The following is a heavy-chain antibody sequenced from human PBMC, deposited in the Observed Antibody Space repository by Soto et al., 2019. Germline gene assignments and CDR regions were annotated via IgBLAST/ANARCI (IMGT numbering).Heavy chain of an antibody. D-gene: IGHD6-6*01. Sequence: SETLSLTCAVYGGSFSGYYWSWIRQPPGKGLEWIGEINHSGSTNYNPSLKSRVTISVDTSKNQFSLKLSSVTAADTAVYYCARRGPRLWYVAARLPPQYYFDYWGQGTLVTVSS. CDR1: GGSFSGYY. CDR2: INHSGST. J-gene: IGHJ4*02. CDR3: ARRGPRLWYVAARLPPQYYFDY. V-gene: IGHV4-34*01.